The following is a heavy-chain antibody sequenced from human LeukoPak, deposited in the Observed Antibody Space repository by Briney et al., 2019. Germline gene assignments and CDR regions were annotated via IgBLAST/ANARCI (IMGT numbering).Heavy chain of an antibody. CDR2: ISSSSSTI. CDR3: ARDTIRAPGAFDY. V-gene: IGHV3-48*01. D-gene: IGHD1-26*01. J-gene: IGHJ4*02. Sequence: PGGSLRLSCAASGFTFSSYSMNWVRQAPGKGLEWVSYISSSSSTIYYADSVKGRFTISRDNAKNSLYLQMNSLRAEGTAVYYCARDTIRAPGAFDYWGQGTLVTVSS. CDR1: GFTFSSYS.